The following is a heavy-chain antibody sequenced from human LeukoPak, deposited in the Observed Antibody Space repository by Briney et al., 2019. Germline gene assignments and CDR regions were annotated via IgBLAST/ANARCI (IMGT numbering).Heavy chain of an antibody. V-gene: IGHV4-31*03. J-gene: IGHJ6*02. CDR3: ARDSRPAYYYYGMDV. Sequence: SETLSLTCTVSGGSISSGGYYWSWIRQHPGKGLEWIGYIYYSGSTYYNPSLKSRVTISVDASKNQFSLKLSSVTAADTAVYYCARDSRPAYYYYGMDVWGQGTTVTVSS. CDR1: GGSISSGGYY. CDR2: IYYSGST.